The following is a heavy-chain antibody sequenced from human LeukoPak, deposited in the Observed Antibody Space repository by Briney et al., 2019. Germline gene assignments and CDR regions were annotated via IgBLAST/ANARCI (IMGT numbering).Heavy chain of an antibody. D-gene: IGHD2-2*01. CDR3: AADPPLSYCSSTSCPWYFDL. CDR1: GFTFTSSA. J-gene: IGHJ2*01. CDR2: IVVGSGNT. V-gene: IGHV1-58*02. Sequence: SVKVSCKASGFTFTSSAMQWVRQARGQRLEWIGWIVVGSGNTNYAQKFQERVTITRDMSTSTAYMELSSLRSEDTAAYYCAADPPLSYCSSTSCPWYFDLWGRGTLVTVSS.